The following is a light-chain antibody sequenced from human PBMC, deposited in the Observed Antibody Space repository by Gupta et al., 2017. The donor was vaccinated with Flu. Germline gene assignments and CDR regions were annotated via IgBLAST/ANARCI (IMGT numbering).Light chain of an antibody. CDR2: DAS. CDR1: QSVSNH. CDR3: QQRNNWPS. V-gene: IGKV3-11*01. J-gene: IGKJ4*01. Sequence: PGETATLSCRASQSVSNHLAWYQQKPGQAPRLLIDDASNRATGIPARFSGSGSGTDFTLTISSLEPEDFAVYFCQQRNNWPSFGGGTKVEIK.